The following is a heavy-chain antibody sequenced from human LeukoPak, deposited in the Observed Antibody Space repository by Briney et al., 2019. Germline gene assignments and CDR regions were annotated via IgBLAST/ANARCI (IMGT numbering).Heavy chain of an antibody. CDR3: ATGSDSGGPDY. Sequence: GESLKISCKGSGYSFTNYWIGWVRQMPGKGLEWMGIIYPADSDTRYSPSFQRQVTISADKSITTAYLQWGSLKASDTAIYYCATGSDSGGPDYWGQGTLVTVSS. D-gene: IGHD2-21*02. J-gene: IGHJ4*02. V-gene: IGHV5-51*01. CDR2: IYPADSDT. CDR1: GYSFTNYW.